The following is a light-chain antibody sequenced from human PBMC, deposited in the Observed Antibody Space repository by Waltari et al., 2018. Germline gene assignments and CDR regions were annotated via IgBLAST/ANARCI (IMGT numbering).Light chain of an antibody. CDR3: QQSFSGRFT. CDR2: ATS. CDR1: QDIDNY. Sequence: DIQMTQSPSSLSASVGDRVTITCRASQDIDNYLNWYQQKPGKAPKLLIYATSTLHSGVPSRFSGSGSDTDYTLTISGLQPEDSATYYCQQSFSGRFTFGPGTKVDIK. V-gene: IGKV1-39*01. J-gene: IGKJ3*01.